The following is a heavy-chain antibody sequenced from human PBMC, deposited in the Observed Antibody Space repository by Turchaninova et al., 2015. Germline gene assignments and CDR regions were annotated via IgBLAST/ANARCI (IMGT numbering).Heavy chain of an antibody. CDR2: IYHSGST. J-gene: IGHJ4*02. CDR1: GYSISSGYS. D-gene: IGHD2-2*01. V-gene: IGHV4-38-2*01. CDR3: ARVRSSTSSHFDY. Sequence: QVQLQESGPGRVRPSETLSLTCAVSGYSISSGYSGGWIRQPPGKGLEWIGSIYHSGSTYYNPSLKSRVTLSVDTSKNQFSLKLSSVTAADTAVYYCARVRSSTSSHFDYWGQGTLVTVSS.